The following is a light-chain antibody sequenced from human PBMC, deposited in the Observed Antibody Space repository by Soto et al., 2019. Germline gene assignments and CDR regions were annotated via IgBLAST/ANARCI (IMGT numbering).Light chain of an antibody. J-gene: IGLJ1*01. CDR1: SSDVGGHNH. CDR2: EVG. V-gene: IGLV2-14*01. Sequence: QSALTQPASVSGSPGQSITISCTGSSSDVGGHNHVSWYQQHPGKAPKLIIYEVGNRPSGVSNRFSGSKSDNTASLTISGFQAEDEADYYCNSYTSSSTHVFGTGTKVTVL. CDR3: NSYTSSSTHV.